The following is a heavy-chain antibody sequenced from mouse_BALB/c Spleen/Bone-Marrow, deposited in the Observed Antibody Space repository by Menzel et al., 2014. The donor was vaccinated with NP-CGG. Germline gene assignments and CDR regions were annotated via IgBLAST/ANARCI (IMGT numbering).Heavy chain of an antibody. CDR3: ARRGTGVDY. CDR2: IYPGGGYT. J-gene: IGHJ2*01. V-gene: IGHV1-63*02. CDR1: GYTFTNYW. Sequence: VKVVESGAELVRPGTSVKTSCKASGYTFTNYWLGWVKPRPGHGLEWIGDIYPGGGYTNYNEKFKGKATLTADTSSSTAYMQLSSLTSEDSAVYFCARRGTGVDYWGQGTTLTVSS. D-gene: IGHD4-1*01.